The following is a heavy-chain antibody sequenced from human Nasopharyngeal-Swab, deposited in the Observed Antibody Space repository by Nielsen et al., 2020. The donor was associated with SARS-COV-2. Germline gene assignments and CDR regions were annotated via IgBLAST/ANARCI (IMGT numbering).Heavy chain of an antibody. CDR1: GGSISSGSYY. Sequence: SDTLSLTCTVSGGSISSGSYYWSWIRKPAGKGLEWIGRIYTSGSTNYNPSLKSRVTISVDTSKNQFSLKLSSVTAAGTAVYYCAREIGVVVPAAMLWVWFDPWGQGTLVTVSS. V-gene: IGHV4-61*02. D-gene: IGHD2-2*01. CDR3: AREIGVVVPAAMLWVWFDP. CDR2: IYTSGST. J-gene: IGHJ5*02.